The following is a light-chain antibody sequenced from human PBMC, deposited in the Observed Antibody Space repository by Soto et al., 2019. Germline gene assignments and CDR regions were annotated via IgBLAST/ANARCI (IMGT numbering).Light chain of an antibody. J-gene: IGKJ4*01. Sequence: QMTQSPSAMSASVGDRVTITCRASQGIRSELGWYQQKPGKAPNLLIYTASTLQSGVPSRFSGSGSGTDFTLTISSLQPEDFATYYCIQDYNYPLTFGGGTKVDIK. CDR1: QGIRSE. CDR2: TAS. V-gene: IGKV1-6*01. CDR3: IQDYNYPLT.